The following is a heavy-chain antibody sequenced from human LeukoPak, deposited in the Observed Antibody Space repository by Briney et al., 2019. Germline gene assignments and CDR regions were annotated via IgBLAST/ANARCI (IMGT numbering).Heavy chain of an antibody. V-gene: IGHV3-48*01. CDR1: GFTFGSYS. D-gene: IGHD1-20*01. Sequence: GGSLRLSCAASGFTFGSYSMNWVRQAPGKGLEWISYISSGSRTIYYADSVEGRFTVSRDNAKNSLYLQMRSVRAEDTAVYYCARESITGHRDFDYWGQGTLVTVSS. J-gene: IGHJ4*02. CDR3: ARESITGHRDFDY. CDR2: ISSGSRTI.